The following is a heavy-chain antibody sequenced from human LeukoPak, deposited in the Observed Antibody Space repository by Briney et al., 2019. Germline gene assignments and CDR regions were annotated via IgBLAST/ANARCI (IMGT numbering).Heavy chain of an antibody. D-gene: IGHD1-1*01. J-gene: IGHJ4*02. CDR3: ARDSPQLNYYFDY. Sequence: PGGSLRLSCAASGFTFSSYEMNWVRQAPGKGLXXXSYISSSGSTIYYADSVKGRFTISRDNAKNSLYLQMNSLRAEDTAVYYCARDSPQLNYYFDYWGQGTLVTVSS. V-gene: IGHV3-48*03. CDR2: ISSSGSTI. CDR1: GFTFSSYE.